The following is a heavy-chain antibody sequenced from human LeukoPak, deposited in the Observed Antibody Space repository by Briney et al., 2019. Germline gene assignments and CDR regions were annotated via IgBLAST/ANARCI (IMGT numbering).Heavy chain of an antibody. V-gene: IGHV4-30-2*01. CDR2: IYHSGST. CDR3: ARNPPKQGFWFDP. J-gene: IGHJ5*02. D-gene: IGHD6-13*01. Sequence: SQTLSLTCAVSGGSISSGGYSWSWIRQPPGKGLEWIGYIYHSGSTYYNPSLKSRVTISVDRSKNQFSLKLSPVTAADTAVYYCARNPPKQGFWFDPWGQGTLVTVSS. CDR1: GGSISSGGYS.